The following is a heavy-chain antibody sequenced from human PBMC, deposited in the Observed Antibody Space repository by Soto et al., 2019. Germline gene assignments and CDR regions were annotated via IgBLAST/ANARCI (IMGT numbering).Heavy chain of an antibody. V-gene: IGHV4-39*01. J-gene: IGHJ2*01. CDR3: ASSRTVPHRLWYFDL. CDR2: IYYSGST. D-gene: IGHD4-17*01. CDR1: GGSISSSSYY. Sequence: QLQLQESGPGLVKPSETLSLTCTVSGGSISSSSYYWGWIRQPPGKGLEWIGSIYYSGSTYYNPSLKSRVPISVDTSKNQFSLKLSSVTAADTAVYYCASSRTVPHRLWYFDLWGRGTLVTVSS.